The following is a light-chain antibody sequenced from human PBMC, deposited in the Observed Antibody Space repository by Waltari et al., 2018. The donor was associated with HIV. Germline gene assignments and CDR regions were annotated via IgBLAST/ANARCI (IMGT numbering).Light chain of an antibody. CDR1: QSVSSN. CDR3: QQYNAWPRT. J-gene: IGKJ1*01. V-gene: IGKV3-15*01. CDR2: CAS. Sequence: EIVMTQSPATLSVSPGERATLSCRASQSVSSNLAWYQQKPGQAPRPLIYCASTRATGIPARFSGSGSGTEFTLTINSLQSEDFGVYYCQQYNAWPRTFGQGTKVEVK.